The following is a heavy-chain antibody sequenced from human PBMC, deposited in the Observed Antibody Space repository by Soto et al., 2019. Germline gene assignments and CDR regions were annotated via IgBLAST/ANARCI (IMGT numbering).Heavy chain of an antibody. V-gene: IGHV1-69*13. CDR1: GGTFSSYA. CDR3: ARVAMFEGYLDD. J-gene: IGHJ4*01. Sequence: SVKVSCKASGGTFSSYAISWVRQAPGQGLEWMGGIIPIFGTANYAQKFQGRVTITADESTSTAYMELSSLRSEDTAVYYCARVAMFEGYLDDWGQGTMVTVSS. CDR2: IIPIFGTA. D-gene: IGHD3-10*02.